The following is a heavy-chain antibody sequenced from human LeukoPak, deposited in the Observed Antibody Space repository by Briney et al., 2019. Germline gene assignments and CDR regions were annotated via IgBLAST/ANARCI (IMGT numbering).Heavy chain of an antibody. J-gene: IGHJ4*02. V-gene: IGHV4-34*01. CDR1: GGSFSDYY. Sequence: SETLSLTCAISGGSFSDYYWSWIRQPPGKGLEWIGEINHSGSTNYTPSLKTRVTISVDTSKNQFSLKVNSVIAADTAVYYCARGPHGNRGTVDYWGQGTLVTVSS. CDR2: INHSGST. CDR3: ARGPHGNRGTVDY. D-gene: IGHD2-15*01.